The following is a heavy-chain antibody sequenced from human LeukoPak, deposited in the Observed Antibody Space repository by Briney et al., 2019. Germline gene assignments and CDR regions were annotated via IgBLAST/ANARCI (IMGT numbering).Heavy chain of an antibody. J-gene: IGHJ4*02. CDR1: GGSISSYY. CDR2: IHYSGSA. V-gene: IGHV4-59*01. Sequence: SETLSLTCTVSGGSISSYYWSWIRQPPGRGLEWIGPIHYSGSASYNSSLKSRVTISVDTSKNQFSLKLSSVTPADTAVYYCARQVYSSSWSYYFDYWGQGILVTVSS. D-gene: IGHD6-13*01. CDR3: ARQVYSSSWSYYFDY.